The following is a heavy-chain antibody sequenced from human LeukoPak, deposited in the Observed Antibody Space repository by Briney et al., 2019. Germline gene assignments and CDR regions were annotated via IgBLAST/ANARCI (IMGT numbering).Heavy chain of an antibody. CDR3: ARGLRSGMILIFKIHGSGYFQH. Sequence: SVKVSCKASGGTFSSYAISWVRQAPGQGLEWMGGIIPIFGTANYAQKFQGRVTITADESTSTAYMELSSLRSEDTAVYYCARGLRSGMILIFKIHGSGYFQHWGQGTLVTVSS. D-gene: IGHD1-26*01. J-gene: IGHJ1*01. V-gene: IGHV1-69*13. CDR1: GGTFSSYA. CDR2: IIPIFGTA.